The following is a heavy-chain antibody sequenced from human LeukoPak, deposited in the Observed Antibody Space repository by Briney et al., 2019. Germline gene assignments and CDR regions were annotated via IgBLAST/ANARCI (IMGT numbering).Heavy chain of an antibody. V-gene: IGHV7-4-1*02. D-gene: IGHD5-18*01. Sequence: ASVKVSCKASGGTFSSYAISWVRQAPGQGLEWMGWINTNTGNPTYAQGFTGRFVFSLDTSVSTAYLQISSLKAEDTAVYYCARGLPKIQLYLGDAFDIWGQGTMVTVSS. CDR3: ARGLPKIQLYLGDAFDI. CDR2: INTNTGNP. CDR1: GGTFSSYA. J-gene: IGHJ3*02.